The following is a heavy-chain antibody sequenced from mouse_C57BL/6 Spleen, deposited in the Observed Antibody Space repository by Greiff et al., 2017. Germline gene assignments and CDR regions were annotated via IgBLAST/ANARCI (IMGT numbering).Heavy chain of an antibody. J-gene: IGHJ4*01. V-gene: IGHV1-7*01. CDR1: GYTFTSYW. D-gene: IGHD2-5*01. CDR3: ANYYSNYEGYAIDY. CDR2: INPSSGYT. Sequence: VQLQQSGAELAKPGASVKLSCKASGYTFTSYWMHWVKQRPGQGLEWIGSINPSSGYTTYNQKFKDKATLTADKAASTAYMQLSSLTYEGSAVYYCANYYSNYEGYAIDYWGQGTSVTVSS.